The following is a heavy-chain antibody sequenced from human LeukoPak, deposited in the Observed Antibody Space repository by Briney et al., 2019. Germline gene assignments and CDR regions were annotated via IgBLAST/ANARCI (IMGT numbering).Heavy chain of an antibody. CDR1: GGTFSSYA. Sequence: ASVKVSCKASGGTFSSYAISWVRQAPGQGLEWMGGIIPIFGTANYAQKFQGSVTITADESTSTAYMELSSLRSEDTAVYYCARESSFLVPAATWAGVTYNWFDPWGQGTLVTVSS. CDR3: ARESSFLVPAATWAGVTYNWFDP. CDR2: IIPIFGTA. J-gene: IGHJ5*02. D-gene: IGHD2-2*01. V-gene: IGHV1-69*13.